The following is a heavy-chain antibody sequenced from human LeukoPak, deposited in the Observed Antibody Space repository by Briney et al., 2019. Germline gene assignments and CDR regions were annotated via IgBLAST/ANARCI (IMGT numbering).Heavy chain of an antibody. CDR2: IYHSGKT. CDR1: GYSISRGYY. D-gene: IGHD6-13*01. J-gene: IGHJ4*02. Sequence: SETLSLTCTVSGYSISRGYYWGWIRQPPGKGLEWIGSIYHSGKTYYNPSLKSRVTISVDTSKNQFSLKLSSVTAADTAVYYCARPMYSSSWYGYFDYWGQGTLVTVSS. CDR3: ARPMYSSSWYGYFDY. V-gene: IGHV4-38-2*02.